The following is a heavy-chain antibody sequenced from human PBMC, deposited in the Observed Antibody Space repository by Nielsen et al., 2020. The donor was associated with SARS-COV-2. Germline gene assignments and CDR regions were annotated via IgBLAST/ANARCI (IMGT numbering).Heavy chain of an antibody. CDR1: GYTFTSYY. Sequence: ASVKVSCKASGYTFTSYYMHWVRQAPGQGLEWMGIIDPSGGSTSYAQKFQGRVTMTRDTSTSTVYMELSSLRSEDTAVYYCAREGRGGAADYWGQGTLVTVSS. V-gene: IGHV1-46*01. CDR3: AREGRGGAADY. CDR2: IDPSGGST. J-gene: IGHJ4*02. D-gene: IGHD3-16*01.